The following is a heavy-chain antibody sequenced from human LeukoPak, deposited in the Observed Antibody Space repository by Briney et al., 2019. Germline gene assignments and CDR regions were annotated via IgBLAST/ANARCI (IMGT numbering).Heavy chain of an antibody. J-gene: IGHJ4*02. D-gene: IGHD3-22*01. V-gene: IGHV1-69*13. CDR1: GGTFISYA. CDR3: ARAGSYYYDSSGYYYD. Sequence: ASVKVSCKASGGTFISYAISWVRQAPGQGLEWMGGIIPIFGTANYAQKFQGRVTITADESTSTAYMELSSLRSEDTAVYYCARAGSYYYDSSGYYYDWGQGTLVTVSS. CDR2: IIPIFGTA.